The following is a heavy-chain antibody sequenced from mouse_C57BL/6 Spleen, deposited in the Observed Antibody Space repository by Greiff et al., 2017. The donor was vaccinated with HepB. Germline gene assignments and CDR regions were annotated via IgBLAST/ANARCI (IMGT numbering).Heavy chain of an antibody. CDR3: ARRGDIYDYDGFYAMDY. V-gene: IGHV1-69*01. J-gene: IGHJ4*01. D-gene: IGHD2-4*01. CDR1: GYTFTSYW. Sequence: QVQLQQPGAELVMPGASVKLSCKASGYTFTSYWMHWVKQRPGQGLEWIGEIDPSDSYTNYNQKFKGKSTLTVDKSSSTAYMQLSSLTSEDSAVYYCARRGDIYDYDGFYAMDYWGQGTSVTVSS. CDR2: IDPSDSYT.